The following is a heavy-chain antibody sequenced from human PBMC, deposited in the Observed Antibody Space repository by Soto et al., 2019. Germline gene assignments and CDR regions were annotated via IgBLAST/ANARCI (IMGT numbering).Heavy chain of an antibody. CDR3: VRALTAPGF. CDR1: GSTFTSYG. Sequence: ASVKVSCQASGSTFTSYGISWVRQAPGQGLEWMGWISAYNGNTNYAQKLQGRVTMTTDTSTSTAYMELRSLRVDDTAVYYCVRALTAPGFWGQGTLVTVSS. V-gene: IGHV1-18*01. CDR2: ISAYNGNT. D-gene: IGHD5-18*01. J-gene: IGHJ4*02.